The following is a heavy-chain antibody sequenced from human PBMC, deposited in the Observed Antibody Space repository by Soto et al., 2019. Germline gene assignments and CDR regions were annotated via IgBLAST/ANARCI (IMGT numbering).Heavy chain of an antibody. CDR2: IYYSGST. CDR3: ARVWGSGSYFDY. J-gene: IGHJ4*02. D-gene: IGHD6-19*01. CDR1: GGSISSGGYY. Sequence: ASETLSLTCTVSGGSISSGGYYWSWIRQHPGKGLEWIGYIYYSGSTYYNPSLKSRVTISVDTSKNQFSLKLSSVTAADTAVYYCARVWGSGSYFDYWGQGTLVTVSS. V-gene: IGHV4-31*03.